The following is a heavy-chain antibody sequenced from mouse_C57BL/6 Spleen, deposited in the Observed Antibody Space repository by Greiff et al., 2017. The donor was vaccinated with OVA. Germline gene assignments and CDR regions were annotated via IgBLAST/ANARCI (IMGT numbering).Heavy chain of an antibody. CDR3: APYSNQGFDY. V-gene: IGHV1-64*01. CDR1: GYTFTSYW. J-gene: IGHJ2*01. Sequence: QVHVKQPGAELVKPGASVKLSCKASGYTFTSYWMHWVKQRPGQGLEWIGMIHPNSGSTNYNEKFKSKATLTVDKSSSTAYMQLSSLTSEDSAVYYCAPYSNQGFDYWGQGTTLTVSS. D-gene: IGHD2-5*01. CDR2: IHPNSGST.